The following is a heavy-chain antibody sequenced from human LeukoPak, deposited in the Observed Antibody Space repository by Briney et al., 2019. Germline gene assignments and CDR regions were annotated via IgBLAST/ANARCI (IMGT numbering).Heavy chain of an antibody. D-gene: IGHD3-3*01. J-gene: IGHJ4*02. CDR1: GFTFSTYS. V-gene: IGHV3-48*02. CDR3: ARDHYYAFDY. Sequence: GGSLRLSCAASGFTFSTYSMNWGRQAPGKGLEWISYININSGVTWYADSVKGRFTVSRDTAKSSQYLQMNSLRDEDTAVYYCARDHYYAFDYWGQGTLVTVSS. CDR2: ININSGVT.